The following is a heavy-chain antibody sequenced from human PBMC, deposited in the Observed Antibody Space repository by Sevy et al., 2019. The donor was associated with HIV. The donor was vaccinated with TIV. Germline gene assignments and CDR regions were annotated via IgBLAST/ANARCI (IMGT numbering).Heavy chain of an antibody. D-gene: IGHD5-12*01. CDR2: VNHSGST. V-gene: IGHV4-34*01. CDR3: ARAPPVRSGDDSLNWFDP. Sequence: SETLSLTCAVSGGSFSGYSWDWIRQPPGKGLEWIGEVNHSGSTNYNPSLKSRVTISVDTSKNQFSLKLNFVTAADTALYYCARAPPVRSGDDSLNWFDPWGQGTLVTVSS. J-gene: IGHJ5*02. CDR1: GGSFSGYS.